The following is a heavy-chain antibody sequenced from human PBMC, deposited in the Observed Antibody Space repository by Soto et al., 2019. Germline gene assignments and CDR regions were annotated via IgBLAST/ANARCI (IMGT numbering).Heavy chain of an antibody. CDR3: ARDTTNWNNWFDP. CDR1: GGSVTNTDFY. D-gene: IGHD1-20*01. Sequence: PSETLSLTCTVSGGSVTNTDFYWSWIRQHPGKGLEWIGYINYIGSTYYNPSLNSRVTISLDTSRNQFSLKLTSVTAADTAVYYCARDTTNWNNWFDPWGQGTRVTVSS. CDR2: INYIGST. V-gene: IGHV4-31*03. J-gene: IGHJ5*02.